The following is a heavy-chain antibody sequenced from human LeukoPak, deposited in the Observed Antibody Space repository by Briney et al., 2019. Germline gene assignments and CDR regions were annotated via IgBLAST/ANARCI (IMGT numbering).Heavy chain of an antibody. V-gene: IGHV3-33*01. CDR1: GFTFSRSG. CDR3: ARDWSRFGELLYY. CDR2: MWYDGSNK. D-gene: IGHD3-10*01. J-gene: IGHJ4*02. Sequence: GRSLRLSCAASGFTFSRSGMHWVRQAPGKGLEWVAVMWYDGSNKYYADSVKGRFTISRDNSKNTLYLQMNSLRAEDTAVYYCARDWSRFGELLYYWGQGTLVTVSS.